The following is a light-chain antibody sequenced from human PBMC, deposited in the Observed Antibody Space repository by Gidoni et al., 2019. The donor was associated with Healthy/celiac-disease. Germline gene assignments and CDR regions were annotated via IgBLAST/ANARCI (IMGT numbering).Light chain of an antibody. CDR2: QDS. CDR3: QAWDSSTEV. J-gene: IGLJ2*01. Sequence: SYELTQPPSVSVSPGQTASITCSGDKLGDKYACWYQQKPGQSPVLVIDQDSKRPSGIPERVSGSNSGNTATLTISGTQAMDEADYYCQAWDSSTEVFGGGTKLTVL. V-gene: IGLV3-1*01. CDR1: KLGDKY.